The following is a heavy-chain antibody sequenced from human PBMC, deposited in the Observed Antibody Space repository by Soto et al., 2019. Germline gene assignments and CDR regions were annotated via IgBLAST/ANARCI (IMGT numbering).Heavy chain of an antibody. CDR3: ASQGNRGRWIQPLDS. V-gene: IGHV4-31*03. CDR1: GGSISSGGYY. D-gene: IGHD2-2*03. Sequence: SETLSLTCTVSGGSISSGGYYWSWIRQHPGKGLKCIGYIYYSGSTYYNPSLKSRVTISVDTSKNQFSLQLSSVTAADTAVYFCASQGNRGRWIQPLDSWGQGILVTVX. CDR2: IYYSGST. J-gene: IGHJ4*02.